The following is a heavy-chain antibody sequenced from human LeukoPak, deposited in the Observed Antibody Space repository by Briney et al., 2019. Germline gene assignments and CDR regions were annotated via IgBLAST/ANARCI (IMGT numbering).Heavy chain of an antibody. CDR2: INPNSGGT. CDR1: GYTFTGYY. D-gene: IGHD4-17*01. CDR3: ARARDMSYGDFPLGS. V-gene: IGHV1-2*02. Sequence: ASVKVSCKASGYTFTGYYMHWVRQAPGQGLEWMGWINPNSGGTNYAQKFQGRVTMTRDTSITTAYMELSRLRSDDTAVYYCARARDMSYGDFPLGSWGQGTLVTVSS. J-gene: IGHJ4*02.